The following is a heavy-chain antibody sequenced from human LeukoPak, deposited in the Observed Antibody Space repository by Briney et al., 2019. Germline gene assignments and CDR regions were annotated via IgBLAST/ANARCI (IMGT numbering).Heavy chain of an antibody. J-gene: IGHJ4*02. D-gene: IGHD2-2*01. CDR3: ASLMGYCSSTSCQDFDY. V-gene: IGHV3-23*01. CDR2: ISGSGGST. CDR1: RFTFSSYA. Sequence: PGGSLRLSCAASRFTFSSYAMSWVRQAPGKGLEWVSAISGSGGSTYYADSVKGRFTIPRDNSKNTLYLQMNSLRAEDTAVYYCASLMGYCSSTSCQDFDYWGQGTLVTVSS.